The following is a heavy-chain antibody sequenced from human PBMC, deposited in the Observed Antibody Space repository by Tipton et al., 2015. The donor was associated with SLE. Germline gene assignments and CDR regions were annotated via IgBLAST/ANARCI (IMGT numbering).Heavy chain of an antibody. Sequence: TLSLTCTVSGGSISSGGYYWSWIRQLPGKGLEWIGYIYYSGNTYYNPSLKSRVTISVDTSKNQFSLKLSSVTAADTAVYYCARGPEELGIPPLFDYWGQGTLVTVSS. CDR2: IYYSGNT. J-gene: IGHJ4*02. CDR1: GGSISSGGYY. D-gene: IGHD7-27*01. V-gene: IGHV4-30-4*08. CDR3: ARGPEELGIPPLFDY.